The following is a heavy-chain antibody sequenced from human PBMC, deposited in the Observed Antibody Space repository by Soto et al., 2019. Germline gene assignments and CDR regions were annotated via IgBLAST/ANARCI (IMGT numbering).Heavy chain of an antibody. CDR2: IDVLDGA. J-gene: IGHJ4*02. D-gene: IGHD2-15*01. CDR3: SDWRAGGPVNLDH. CDR1: GLSLNNYA. V-gene: IGHV3-23*01. Sequence: GGSLRLSCVVSGLSLNNYAIAWVRHAPGKGLEFVSTIDVLDGAWYSDSVRGRLAISRDVSRNTVYLQMSSLRVEDTAIYFCSDWRAGGPVNLDHWGPGTQVTVSS.